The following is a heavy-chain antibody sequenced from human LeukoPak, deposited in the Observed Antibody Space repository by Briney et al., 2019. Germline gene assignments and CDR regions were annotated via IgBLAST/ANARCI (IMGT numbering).Heavy chain of an antibody. V-gene: IGHV3-30*04. CDR2: TSFDGSNE. CDR1: GFTFSSYA. J-gene: IGHJ4*02. D-gene: IGHD4-23*01. CDR3: VREDNGGLDY. Sequence: GGSLRLSCAASGFTFSSYAMSWVRQAPGKGLEWVAVTSFDGSNEYYADSVKGRFTISRDNSKNTQYLQLNSLRAEDTAVYYCVREDNGGLDYWGQGTLVTVSS.